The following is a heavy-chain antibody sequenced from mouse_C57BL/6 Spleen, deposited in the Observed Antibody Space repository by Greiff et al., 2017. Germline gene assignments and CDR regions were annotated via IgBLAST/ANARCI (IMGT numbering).Heavy chain of an antibody. V-gene: IGHV3-5*01. CDR3: ARDGYSKGYAMDY. J-gene: IGHJ4*01. D-gene: IGHD2-5*01. Sequence: EVQLQQSGPGLVKPSQTVFLTCTVTGISITTGNYRWSWIRQFPGNKLEWIGYIYYSGTITYNPSLTSRTTITRDTPKNQFFLEMNSLTAEDTATYYCARDGYSKGYAMDYWGQGTSVTVSS. CDR2: IYYSGTI. CDR1: GISITTGNYR.